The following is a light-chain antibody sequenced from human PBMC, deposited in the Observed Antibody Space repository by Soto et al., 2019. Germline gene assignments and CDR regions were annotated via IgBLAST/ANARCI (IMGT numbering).Light chain of an antibody. Sequence: QSALTQPPSVSGSPGQSVTISCTVTSSDVGDYEHVSWYQQAPGTAPKLIIFDVTNRPSGVPDRFSGSKSGNTPSLTIFGLQAEDEADYYCCSYAGLNTFVFGTGTKVTVL. V-gene: IGLV2-18*02. CDR2: DVT. CDR3: CSYAGLNTFV. J-gene: IGLJ1*01. CDR1: SSDVGDYEH.